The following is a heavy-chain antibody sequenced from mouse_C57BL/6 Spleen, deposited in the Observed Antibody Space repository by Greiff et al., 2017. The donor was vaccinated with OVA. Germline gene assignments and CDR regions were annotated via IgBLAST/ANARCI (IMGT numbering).Heavy chain of an antibody. Sequence: EVNLVESGGDLVKPGGSLKLSCAASGFTFSSYGMSWVRQTPDKRLEWVATISSGGSYTYYPDSVKGRFTISRDNAKHTLYLQMISLKAEDTALYYCARITTVFDYWGQGTTLTVSS. V-gene: IGHV5-6*01. D-gene: IGHD1-1*01. CDR2: ISSGGSYT. CDR1: GFTFSSYG. CDR3: ARITTVFDY. J-gene: IGHJ2*01.